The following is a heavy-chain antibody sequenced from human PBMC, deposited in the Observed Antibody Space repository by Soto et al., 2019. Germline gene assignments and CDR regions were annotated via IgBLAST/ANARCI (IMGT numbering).Heavy chain of an antibody. CDR3: AKDSEADFWSGYSLSSRWFDP. V-gene: IGHV3-23*01. CDR1: GFTFSSYA. Sequence: GGSLRLSCAASGFTFSSYAMSWVRQAPGKGLEWVSAISGSGGSTYYADSVKGRFTISRDNSKNTLYLQMNSLRAEDTAVYYCAKDSEADFWSGYSLSSRWFDPWGQGTLVTVPQ. J-gene: IGHJ5*02. D-gene: IGHD3-3*01. CDR2: ISGSGGST.